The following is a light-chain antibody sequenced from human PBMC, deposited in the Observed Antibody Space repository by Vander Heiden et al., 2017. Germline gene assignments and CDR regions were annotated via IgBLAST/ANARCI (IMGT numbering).Light chain of an antibody. V-gene: IGKV3-11*01. CDR1: QSVRSY. Sequence: EIVLTQSPATLSLSTGEGDSLSCRDSQSVRSYLAWYQHKPGQAPRRLIYEAANRATGIPGRFSGTGSGTDFTLTISSREPEDSAGYYGQHRSGWLPGTVGTGTKVEIK. CDR2: EAA. J-gene: IGKJ1*01. CDR3: QHRSGWLPGT.